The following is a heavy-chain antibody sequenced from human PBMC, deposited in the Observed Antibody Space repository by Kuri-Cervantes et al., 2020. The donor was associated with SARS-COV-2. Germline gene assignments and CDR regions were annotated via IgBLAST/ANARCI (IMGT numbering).Heavy chain of an antibody. V-gene: IGHV4-39*01. CDR2: IYYSGST. Sequence: SQTLSLTCAVSGDSISSSSYYWGWIRQPPGKGLEWIGSIYYSGSTYYNPSLKSRVTISVDTSKNQFSLKLSSVTAADTAVYYCARGYYDSSGYLDYWGQGTLVTVSS. CDR3: ARGYYDSSGYLDY. D-gene: IGHD3-22*01. J-gene: IGHJ4*02. CDR1: GDSISSSSYY.